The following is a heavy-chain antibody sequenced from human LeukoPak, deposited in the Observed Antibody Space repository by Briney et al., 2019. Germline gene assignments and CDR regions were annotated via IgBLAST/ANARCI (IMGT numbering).Heavy chain of an antibody. V-gene: IGHV4-59*08. CDR1: GGSISSYY. CDR2: IYYSGST. CDR3: ARHRQTAGYSNSVDY. J-gene: IGHJ4*02. D-gene: IGHD6-13*01. Sequence: PSETLSLTCTVSGGSISSYYWSWIRQPPGKGLEWIGYIYYSGSTNHNPSLKSRVTISVDTSKNQFSLKLSSVTAADTAVYYCARHRQTAGYSNSVDYWGQGTLVTVSS.